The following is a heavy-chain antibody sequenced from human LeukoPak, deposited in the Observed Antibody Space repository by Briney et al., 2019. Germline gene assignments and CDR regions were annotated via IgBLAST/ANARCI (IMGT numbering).Heavy chain of an antibody. CDR2: IYYSGST. CDR1: GDSISSTNYY. J-gene: IGHJ4*02. D-gene: IGHD3-10*01. CDR3: ARSSMVRGVHY. V-gene: IGHV4-39*07. Sequence: PSETLSLTCTVSGDSISSTNYYWGWIRQPPGKGLEWIGSIYYSGSTYYNPSLESRVTISVDTSKNQFSLKLSSVTAADTAVYYCARSSMVRGVHYWGQGTLVTVSS.